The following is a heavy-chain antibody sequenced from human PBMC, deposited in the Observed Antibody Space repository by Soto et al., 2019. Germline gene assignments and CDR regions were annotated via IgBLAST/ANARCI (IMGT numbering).Heavy chain of an antibody. Sequence: SETLSLTCNMSGDSYSISTYSWSWIRQPPGKALQWIGFIYQSGVTSYNPSLASRVSISLDRSNNQCSLKLKSVTAADTAVYYCAREDSRWFDPWGQGTLVTVSS. CDR1: GDSYSISTYS. CDR3: AREDSRWFDP. CDR2: IYQSGVT. V-gene: IGHV4-30-2*01. J-gene: IGHJ5*02.